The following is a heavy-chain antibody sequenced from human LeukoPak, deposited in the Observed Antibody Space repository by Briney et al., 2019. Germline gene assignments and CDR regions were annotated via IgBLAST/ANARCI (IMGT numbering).Heavy chain of an antibody. D-gene: IGHD2-2*01. V-gene: IGHV3-74*01. Sequence: PGGSLRLSCAASGFTFTTYWMHWVRQVPGKGLVWVARIKGDGSSTRHADSMKGRLTISRDNAKNTLYLQMNSLGDEDTAVYYCVREGLECSGSSCQRAAFDNWGQRTLVTVSS. CDR3: VREGLECSGSSCQRAAFDN. CDR1: GFTFTTYW. CDR2: IKGDGSST. J-gene: IGHJ4*02.